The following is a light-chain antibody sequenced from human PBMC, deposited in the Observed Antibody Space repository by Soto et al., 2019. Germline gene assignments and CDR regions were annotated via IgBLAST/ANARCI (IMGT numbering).Light chain of an antibody. V-gene: IGKV3-20*01. CDR2: DAS. CDR1: QSVRSRY. J-gene: IGKJ4*01. CDR3: QQYGSSVN. Sequence: DIVLTQSPGTLSLSPGERATLSCRASQSVRSRYLAWYQQKAGQAPRLLIYDASRRATGIPDRFSGSGSGTDFTLTISRLEPEDFAVYYCQQYGSSVNFGGGTKVEIK.